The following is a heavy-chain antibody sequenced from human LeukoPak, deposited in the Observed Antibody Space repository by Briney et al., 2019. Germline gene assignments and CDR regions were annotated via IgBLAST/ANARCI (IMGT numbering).Heavy chain of an antibody. CDR1: GGSISSSSYY. CDR2: IYYSGST. CDR3: ARDPIVVAPAARIFDY. V-gene: IGHV4-39*07. Sequence: SETLSLTCTVSGGSISSSSYYWGWIRQPPGTGLEWIGSIYYSGSTYYNPSLKSRVTISVDTSKNQFSLKLSSVTAADTAVYYCARDPIVVAPAARIFDYWGQGTLVTVSS. D-gene: IGHD2-2*01. J-gene: IGHJ4*02.